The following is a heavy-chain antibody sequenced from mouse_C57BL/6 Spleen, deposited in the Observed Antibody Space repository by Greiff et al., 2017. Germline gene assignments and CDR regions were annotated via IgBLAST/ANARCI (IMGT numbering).Heavy chain of an antibody. J-gene: IGHJ3*01. CDR3: VRQGSSFAY. CDR1: GFSFNTYA. V-gene: IGHV10-1*01. Sequence: EVQRVESGGGLVQPKGSLKLSCAASGFSFNTYAMNWVRQAPGKGLEWVARIRSKSNNYATYYADSVKDRFTISRDDSESMLYLQMNNLKTEDTAMYYCVRQGSSFAYWGQGTLVTVSA. CDR2: IRSKSNNYAT.